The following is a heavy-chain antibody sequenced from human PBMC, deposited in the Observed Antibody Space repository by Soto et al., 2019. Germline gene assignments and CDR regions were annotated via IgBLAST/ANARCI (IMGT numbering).Heavy chain of an antibody. Sequence: GASVKVSCKASGYTFTDYYMHWVRQAPGQGLEWMGWINPNSGGTNYAHKFQGRVTMTRDTSISTASLELSSLRSDDTAVYYCARDISPGDFSSGYYLDSWGQGTLVTVSS. J-gene: IGHJ4*02. D-gene: IGHD3-3*01. CDR1: GYTFTDYY. CDR2: INPNSGGT. CDR3: ARDISPGDFSSGYYLDS. V-gene: IGHV1-2*02.